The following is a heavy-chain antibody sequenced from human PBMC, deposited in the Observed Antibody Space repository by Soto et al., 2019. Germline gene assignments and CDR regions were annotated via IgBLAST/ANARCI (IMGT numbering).Heavy chain of an antibody. Sequence: QITLKESGPTLVKPTQTLTLTCTFSGFSLSTSGVGVGWIRQPPGKALEWLALIYWDDDKRYSPSLKSRLTLXKXXTKNQVVLTMTNMDPVDTATYYCAHEGYDSITFDIWGQGTMVTVSS. J-gene: IGHJ3*02. CDR3: AHEGYDSITFDI. CDR1: GFSLSTSGVG. V-gene: IGHV2-5*02. D-gene: IGHD3-22*01. CDR2: IYWDDDK.